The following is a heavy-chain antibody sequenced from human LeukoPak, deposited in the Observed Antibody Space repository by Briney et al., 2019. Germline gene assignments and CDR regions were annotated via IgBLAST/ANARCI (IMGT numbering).Heavy chain of an antibody. CDR2: IYYSGST. D-gene: IGHD1-7*01. CDR3: ARGELRSAGYYYYVDV. CDR1: GGSISSSSNY. Sequence: SETLSLTCSVSGGSISSSSNYWGWIRQPPGKGLEWIGSIYYSGSTYYNPSLKSRVTISVDTSKNQFSLKLSSVTAADTAVYYCARGELRSAGYYYYVDVWGKGTTVTISS. V-gene: IGHV4-39*07. J-gene: IGHJ6*03.